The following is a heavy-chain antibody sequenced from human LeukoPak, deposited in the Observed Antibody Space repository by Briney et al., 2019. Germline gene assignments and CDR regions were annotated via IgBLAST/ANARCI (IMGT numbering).Heavy chain of an antibody. Sequence: GGSLRLSCAACGLSVSGSYMTWVRHTPGKGLEGLSVIYTGGGTDYADSVKGRFTISRDDSRNALYLEMNRLRGDGTAVYYCARDVRYFDGSGYPHDAFDVWGQGTMVTVSS. D-gene: IGHD3-22*01. V-gene: IGHV3-53*01. J-gene: IGHJ3*01. CDR2: IYTGGGT. CDR3: ARDVRYFDGSGYPHDAFDV. CDR1: GLSVSGSY.